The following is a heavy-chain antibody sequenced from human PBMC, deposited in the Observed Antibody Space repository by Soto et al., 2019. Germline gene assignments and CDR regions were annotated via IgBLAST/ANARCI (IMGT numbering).Heavy chain of an antibody. V-gene: IGHV4-39*01. CDR3: ARRGSDGGTGFDP. J-gene: IGHJ5*02. CDR1: GGSISSSSYY. D-gene: IGHD3-16*01. Sequence: PSETLSLTCTVSGGSISSSSYYWGWIRQPPGKGLEWIGSIYYSGSTYYNPSLKSRATISVDTSKNQFSLKLSSVTAADTAVYYCARRGSDGGTGFDPWGQGTLVTVSS. CDR2: IYYSGST.